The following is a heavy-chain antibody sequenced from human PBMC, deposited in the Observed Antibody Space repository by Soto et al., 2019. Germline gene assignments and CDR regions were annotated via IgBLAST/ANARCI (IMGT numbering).Heavy chain of an antibody. CDR1: GFTFRNYG. J-gene: IGHJ4*02. Sequence: QVQLVESGGAVVQPGRSLRIYCAASGFTFRNYGRQWVRQAPGKGLGWVAVISYGGGLRYHADSVKGRFTISRDNTKNTLVLQMDSLRPEDTAVYYCATETTAQTAREIDSWGQGTRVTVSS. CDR3: ATETTAQTAREIDS. V-gene: IGHV3-30*03. CDR2: ISYGGGLR. D-gene: IGHD1-1*01.